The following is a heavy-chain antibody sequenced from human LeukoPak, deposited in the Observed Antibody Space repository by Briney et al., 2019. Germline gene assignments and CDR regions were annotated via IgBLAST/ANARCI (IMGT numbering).Heavy chain of an antibody. CDR2: ISGGGGST. J-gene: IGHJ4*02. Sequence: GGSLRLSCAASGITFSSHAMSWVRQAPWKGLEWVSAISGGGGSTDYADSVKGRFTISRDNSKNTLYLQMNSLRAEDTAVYYCAKGIKNRNTPFDYWGQGTLVTVSS. V-gene: IGHV3-23*01. CDR1: GITFSSHA. CDR3: AKGIKNRNTPFDY. D-gene: IGHD1-14*01.